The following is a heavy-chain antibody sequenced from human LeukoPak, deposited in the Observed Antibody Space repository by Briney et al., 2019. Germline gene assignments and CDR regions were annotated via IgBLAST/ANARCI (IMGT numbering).Heavy chain of an antibody. D-gene: IGHD3-9*01. CDR1: GGTFSSYA. V-gene: IGHV1-69*05. Sequence: SVKVSCKASGGTFSSYAISRVRQAPGQGLEWMGGIIPIFGTANYAQKFQGRVTITTDESTSTAYMELSSLRSEDTAVYYCARTLRYFDRLLRPSYGMDVWGQGTTVTVSS. CDR3: ARTLRYFDRLLRPSYGMDV. CDR2: IIPIFGTA. J-gene: IGHJ6*02.